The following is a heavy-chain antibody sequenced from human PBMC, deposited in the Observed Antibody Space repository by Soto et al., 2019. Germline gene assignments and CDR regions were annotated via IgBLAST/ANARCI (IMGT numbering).Heavy chain of an antibody. V-gene: IGHV5-51*01. Sequence: PGESLKSSCKASGYSFSSYWIAWVRQMPGKGLEWMGIIYPGDSDARYSPSFEGQVTISVDTSINTAYLQWSYLKASDSAMYFCARQSDYNILTGYWYYFDYWGHGSLVTVSS. D-gene: IGHD3-9*01. CDR2: IYPGDSDA. CDR3: ARQSDYNILTGYWYYFDY. CDR1: GYSFSSYW. J-gene: IGHJ4*01.